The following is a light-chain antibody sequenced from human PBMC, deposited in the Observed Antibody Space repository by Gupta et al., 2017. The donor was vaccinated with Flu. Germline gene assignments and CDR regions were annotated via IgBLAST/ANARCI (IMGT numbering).Light chain of an antibody. Sequence: DIQMTQSPSSLSASVEDRVTFTCRASQSISSYLKWYQQKTGKAPTLLIYAASKLQSGVPSRCSSSGSAADCITTISDLQPEDVATYYYQQRHTASVTFGGGTKVEIK. CDR1: QSISSY. V-gene: IGKV1-39*01. CDR2: AAS. CDR3: QQRHTASVT. J-gene: IGKJ4*01.